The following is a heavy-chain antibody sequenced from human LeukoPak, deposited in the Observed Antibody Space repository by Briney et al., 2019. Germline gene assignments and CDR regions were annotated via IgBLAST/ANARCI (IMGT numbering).Heavy chain of an antibody. CDR3: ARESGSYYDILPFDP. J-gene: IGHJ5*02. V-gene: IGHV3-30*04. D-gene: IGHD3-9*01. CDR2: ISYDGSNK. CDR1: GFTFSSYA. Sequence: GRSLRLSCAASGFTFSSYAMHWVRQAPGKGLEWVAVISYDGSNKYYADSVKGRFTISRDNSKNTLYLQMNSLRAEDMAVYYCARESGSYYDILPFDPWGQGTLVTVSS.